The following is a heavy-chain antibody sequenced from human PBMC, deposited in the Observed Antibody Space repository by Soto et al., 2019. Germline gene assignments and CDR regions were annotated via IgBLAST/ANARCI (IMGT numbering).Heavy chain of an antibody. CDR3: ARANEWELLGPYYYYGMDV. V-gene: IGHV3-21*01. D-gene: IGHD1-26*01. CDR1: GFTFSSYS. J-gene: IGHJ6*02. CDR2: ISSSSSYI. Sequence: GGSLRLSCAASGFTFSSYSMNWVRQAPGKGLEWVSSISSSSSYIYYADSVKGRFTISRDNAKNSLYLQMNSLRAEDTAVYYCARANEWELLGPYYYYGMDVWGQGTTVTVSS.